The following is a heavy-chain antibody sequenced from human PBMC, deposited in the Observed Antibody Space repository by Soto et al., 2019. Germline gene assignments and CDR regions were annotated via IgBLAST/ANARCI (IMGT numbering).Heavy chain of an antibody. Sequence: QVQLVQSGAEVKKPGSSVKVSCKASGGTFSSYTINWVRQAPGQGLEWMGRIIPFVGITKSAQKFQGRVTITADKATGTAYMELSRLTSEDTAVYYCARGSLYGGYLGRGPPPDINYFDYWGQGTLVTVSS. CDR2: IIPFVGIT. D-gene: IGHD5-12*01. J-gene: IGHJ4*02. CDR1: GGTFSSYT. CDR3: ARGSLYGGYLGRGPPPDINYFDY. V-gene: IGHV1-69*02.